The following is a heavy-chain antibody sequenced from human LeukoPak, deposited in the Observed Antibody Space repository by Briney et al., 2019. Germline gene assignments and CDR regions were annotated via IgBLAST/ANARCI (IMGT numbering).Heavy chain of an antibody. V-gene: IGHV3-74*01. J-gene: IGHJ4*02. CDR1: GFTFSSYW. Sequence: GGSLRLSCAASGFTFSSYWTHWVRQAPGKGLVWVSRINSDGSSTSYADSVKGRFTISRDNAKNTLYLQMNSLRAEDTAVYYCARAPTLYGSGPVLDYWGQGTLVTVSS. D-gene: IGHD3-10*01. CDR2: INSDGSST. CDR3: ARAPTLYGSGPVLDY.